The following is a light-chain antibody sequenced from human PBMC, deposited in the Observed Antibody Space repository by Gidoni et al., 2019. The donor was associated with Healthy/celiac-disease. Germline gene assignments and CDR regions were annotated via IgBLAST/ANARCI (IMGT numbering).Light chain of an antibody. CDR2: GAS. J-gene: IGKJ2*01. Sequence: VTITCRASQSISSYLNWYQKRPGKAPGLLIYGASSLQSGVPSRFSGSGSGTDFTLTISSLQPEDFATFYCQQSYSTLYTFGQGTKLEIK. CDR1: QSISSY. CDR3: QQSYSTLYT. V-gene: IGKV1-39*01.